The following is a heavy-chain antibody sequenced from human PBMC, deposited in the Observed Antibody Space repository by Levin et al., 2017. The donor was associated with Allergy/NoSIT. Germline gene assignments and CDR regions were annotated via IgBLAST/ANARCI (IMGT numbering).Heavy chain of an antibody. Sequence: GGSLRLSCTASGFTFSPHWMTWVRQAPGKGLEWVANINQDGSEKYYVDSVWGRFTISRDNAKNSLFLQMNSLRAEDTAVYYCATWLGWPNDYWGQGTLVTVSS. V-gene: IGHV3-7*02. D-gene: IGHD4-23*01. CDR3: ATWLGWPNDY. CDR2: INQDGSEK. J-gene: IGHJ4*02. CDR1: GFTFSPHW.